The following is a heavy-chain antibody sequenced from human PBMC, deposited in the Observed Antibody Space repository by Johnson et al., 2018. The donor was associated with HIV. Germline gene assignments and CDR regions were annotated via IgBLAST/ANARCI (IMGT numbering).Heavy chain of an antibody. J-gene: IGHJ3*02. CDR3: ARDGPYSGYDENAFDI. CDR1: GLTFDDYG. V-gene: IGHV3-20*04. Sequence: VQLVESGGGVVRPGGSLRLSCAASGLTFDDYGMSWVRQAPGKGLEWVSGITWNGGSTGYADSVKGRFTISRDNAKNSLYLQMNSLRAEDTALYYCARDGPYSGYDENAFDIWGQGTMVTVSS. CDR2: ITWNGGST. D-gene: IGHD5-12*01.